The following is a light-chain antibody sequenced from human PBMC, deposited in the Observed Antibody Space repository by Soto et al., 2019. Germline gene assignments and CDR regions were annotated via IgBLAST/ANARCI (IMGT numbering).Light chain of an antibody. V-gene: IGKV3-20*01. CDR1: QSLVHSDGIAY. Sequence: VMTQSPLSLPVTLGQPASISCRSNQSLVHSDGIAYFSWYQQKSGQAPRLLIYDASKRATGIPARFSGSGSGTDFTLTISSLEPEDFAVYYCQQYGSSPPWTFGQGTKVDIK. CDR3: QQYGSSPPWT. CDR2: DAS. J-gene: IGKJ1*01.